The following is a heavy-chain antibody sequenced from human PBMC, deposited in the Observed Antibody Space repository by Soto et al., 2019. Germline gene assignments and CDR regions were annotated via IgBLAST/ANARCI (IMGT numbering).Heavy chain of an antibody. J-gene: IGHJ4*02. D-gene: IGHD6-19*01. CDR3: AKDEPYSSALQRELRFDY. CDR1: GFPFRSYA. Sequence: EVRLLESGGDIVQPGGSLRLSCAASGFPFRSYAMSWVRQAPGKGLEWVSGISGSGSRTYYADSVKGRFTISRDNSNATIYLQRNSRRADDTAVYYCAKDEPYSSALQRELRFDYWGQGTLVTVYS. V-gene: IGHV3-23*01. CDR2: ISGSGSRT.